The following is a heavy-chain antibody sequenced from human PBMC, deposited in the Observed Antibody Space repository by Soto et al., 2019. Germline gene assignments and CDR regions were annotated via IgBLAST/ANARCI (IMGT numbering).Heavy chain of an antibody. CDR1: GGSFHNFY. J-gene: IGHJ4*02. V-gene: IGHV4-59*01. Sequence: SETLSLTCNLSGGSFHNFYWLWIRQPPGKGLEWVGHVHYSGSTNYSPSLNSRATISLDTSKSQLSLKLRSVTAADTAMYFCARGVDYYATSGYFSLDSWGQGIPVTVSS. CDR2: VHYSGST. D-gene: IGHD3-16*01. CDR3: ARGVDYYATSGYFSLDS.